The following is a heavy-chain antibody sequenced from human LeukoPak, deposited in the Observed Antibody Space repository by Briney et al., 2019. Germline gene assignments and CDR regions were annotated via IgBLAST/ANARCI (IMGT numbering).Heavy chain of an antibody. D-gene: IGHD6-13*01. CDR3: ARVREQQLVLWFDP. J-gene: IGHJ5*02. CDR2: IIPILGIA. CDR1: GGTFSSCA. Sequence: VASVKVSCKASGGTFSSCAISWVRQAPGQGLEWMGRIIPILGIANYAQKFQGRVTITADKSTSTAYMELSSLRSEDTAVYYCARVREQQLVLWFDPWGQGTLVTVSS. V-gene: IGHV1-69*04.